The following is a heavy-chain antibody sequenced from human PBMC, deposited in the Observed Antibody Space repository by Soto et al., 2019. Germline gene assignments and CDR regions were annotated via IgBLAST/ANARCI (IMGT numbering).Heavy chain of an antibody. CDR1: GGSITVYY. J-gene: IGHJ4*02. CDR3: ARAAYNYGTFDY. Sequence: PSETLSLTCTVSGGSITVYYLNWIRQPAGKGLEWIGHIYTSGTTNCNPSFKSRVTMSLDTSQNQFSLRLTSVTAADTAVYYCARAAYNYGTFDYWGQGTLVTVSS. CDR2: IYTSGTT. V-gene: IGHV4-4*07. D-gene: IGHD5-18*01.